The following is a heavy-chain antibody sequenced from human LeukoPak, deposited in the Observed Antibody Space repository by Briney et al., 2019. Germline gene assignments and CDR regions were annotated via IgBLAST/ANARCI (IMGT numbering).Heavy chain of an antibody. CDR1: GGSISSDAYY. D-gene: IGHD3-22*01. V-gene: IGHV4-31*03. CDR2: MYYSGST. Sequence: SQTLSLTCTVSGGSISSDAYYWSWIRQHPGKGLEGIGYMYYSGSTYYNPSLKSRVTISVGTSKNQFSLKPSSVTAADTAVYYCARDRLWLYDSSGYPHYYFDYWGQGTLVTVSS. CDR3: ARDRLWLYDSSGYPHYYFDY. J-gene: IGHJ4*02.